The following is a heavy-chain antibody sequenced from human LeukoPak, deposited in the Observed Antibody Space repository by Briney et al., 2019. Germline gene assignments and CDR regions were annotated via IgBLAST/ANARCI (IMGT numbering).Heavy chain of an antibody. V-gene: IGHV3-11*01. CDR1: GFTFSDYY. Sequence: GGSLRLSCAASGFTFSDYYMTWIRHTPGKGLDWVSYISGSGTTIYHADSVKGRFTISRDNAKDSLFLQMNSLRAEDTAVYYCARLGHYYHFVDVWGKGTRSPSP. J-gene: IGHJ6*03. CDR2: ISGSGTTI. CDR3: ARLGHYYHFVDV.